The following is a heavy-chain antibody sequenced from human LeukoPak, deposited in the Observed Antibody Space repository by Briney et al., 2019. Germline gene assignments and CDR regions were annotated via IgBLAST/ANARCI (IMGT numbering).Heavy chain of an antibody. V-gene: IGHV4-39*07. CDR3: ARAVGYSSGWSPSADAFDI. CDR2: IYYSGST. J-gene: IGHJ3*02. Sequence: SETLSLTCTVSGGSVSSSSYYWGWIRQPPGKGLEWIGSIYYSGSTYYNPSLKSRVTISVDTSKNQFSLKLSSVTAADTAVYYCARAVGYSSGWSPSADAFDIWGQGTMVTVSS. CDR1: GGSVSSSSYY. D-gene: IGHD6-19*01.